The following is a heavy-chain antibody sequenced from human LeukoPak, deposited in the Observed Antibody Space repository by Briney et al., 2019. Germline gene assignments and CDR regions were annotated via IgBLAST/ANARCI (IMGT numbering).Heavy chain of an antibody. Sequence: PSETLSLTCTVSGGSISSYSWSWIRQPAGKGLEWIGRIYTSGSTNYNPALKSRVTMSVDTSKNQFSLKLSSVTAADTAVYYCARVVSAAIPDRNWFDRWGQGTLVTVSS. CDR3: ARVVSAAIPDRNWFDR. J-gene: IGHJ5*02. D-gene: IGHD2-2*02. V-gene: IGHV4-4*07. CDR2: IYTSGST. CDR1: GGSISSYS.